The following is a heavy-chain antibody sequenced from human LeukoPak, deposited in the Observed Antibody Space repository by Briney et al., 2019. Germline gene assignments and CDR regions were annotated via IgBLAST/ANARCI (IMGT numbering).Heavy chain of an antibody. Sequence: GESLKISCQGSGYSFTSYWIGWVRQLPGKGLEWMGIIYPGDSDTRYSPSFQGQVTISADKSISTAYLQWSSLKASDTAMYYCARQGLYSSSPFDYWGQGTLVTVSS. CDR1: GYSFTSYW. D-gene: IGHD6-6*01. V-gene: IGHV5-51*01. J-gene: IGHJ4*02. CDR2: IYPGDSDT. CDR3: ARQGLYSSSPFDY.